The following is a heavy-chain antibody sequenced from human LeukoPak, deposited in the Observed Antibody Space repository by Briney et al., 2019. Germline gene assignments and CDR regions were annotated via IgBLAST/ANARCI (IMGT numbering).Heavy chain of an antibody. CDR3: ARGGPFTFGGVIAPNYFDY. D-gene: IGHD3-16*02. V-gene: IGHV4-34*01. Sequence: SETLSLTCAVYGGSFSGYYWSWIRQPPGKGLEWIGEINHSGSTNYNPSLKSRVTISVDTSKNQFSLKLSSVTAADTAVYYCARGGPFTFGGVIAPNYFDYWGQGTLVTVSS. J-gene: IGHJ4*02. CDR2: INHSGST. CDR1: GGSFSGYY.